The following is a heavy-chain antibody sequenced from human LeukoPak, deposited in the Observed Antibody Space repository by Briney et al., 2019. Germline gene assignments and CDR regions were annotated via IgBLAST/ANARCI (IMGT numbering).Heavy chain of an antibody. CDR2: ISGSGSDI. CDR1: GFTFSDYY. CDR3: SRGPRRLDY. J-gene: IGHJ4*02. V-gene: IGHV3-11*01. Sequence: GGSLRLSCAASGFTFSDYYMSWIRQAPGKGPESLSYISGSGSDISYADSVNGRFTVSRDNAKKSLYLQMNSLRPEDTAMYYCSRGPRRLDYWGQGTLVTVSS.